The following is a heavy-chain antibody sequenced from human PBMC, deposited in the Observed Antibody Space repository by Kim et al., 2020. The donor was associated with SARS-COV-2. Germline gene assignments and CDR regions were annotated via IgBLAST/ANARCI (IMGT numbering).Heavy chain of an antibody. V-gene: IGHV4-34*01. CDR2: INHSGST. D-gene: IGHD6-13*01. CDR1: GGSFSGYY. CDR3: ARGYGAAAGNRQYYYYYGMDV. Sequence: SETLSLTCAVYGGSFSGYYWSWIRQPPGKGLEWIGEINHSGSTNYNPSLKSRVTISVDTSKNQFSLKLSSVTAADTAVYYCARGYGAAAGNRQYYYYYGMDVWGQGTTVTVSS. J-gene: IGHJ6*02.